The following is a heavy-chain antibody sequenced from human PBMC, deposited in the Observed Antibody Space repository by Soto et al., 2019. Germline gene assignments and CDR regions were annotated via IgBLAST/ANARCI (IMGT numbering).Heavy chain of an antibody. CDR3: AKRYDFWSGRWYGLGV. J-gene: IGHJ6*02. V-gene: IGHV4-4*02. CDR2: IYHIGST. CDR1: GASINSANW. D-gene: IGHD3-3*01. Sequence: QVLLEESGPGLVRPSGTLSLTCSVSGASINSANWWVWVRQPPGKGLEWIGEIYHIGSTTYNPSLKSRATISVDKSKNQYSLIVTSVTAADTAVYYCAKRYDFWSGRWYGLGVWGQGTKVTVSS.